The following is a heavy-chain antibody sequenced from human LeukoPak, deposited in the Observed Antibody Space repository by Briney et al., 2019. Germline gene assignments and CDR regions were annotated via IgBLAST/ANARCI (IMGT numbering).Heavy chain of an antibody. D-gene: IGHD2-8*01. CDR3: ARLGGLGYCSSFTCNEPFDI. J-gene: IGHJ3*02. CDR2: INHSGST. CDR1: GGSFSGYY. V-gene: IGHV4-34*01. Sequence: SETLSLTCAVYGGSFSGYYWSWSRQPPGKGLEWIGEINHSGSTNYNPSLKSRVTISVDTSKNQFSLKLSSVTAADTAVYYCARLGGLGYCSSFTCNEPFDIWGQGTLVTVSS.